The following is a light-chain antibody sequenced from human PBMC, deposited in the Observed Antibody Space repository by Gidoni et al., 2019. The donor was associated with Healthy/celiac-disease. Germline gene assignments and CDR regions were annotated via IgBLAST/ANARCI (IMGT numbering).Light chain of an antibody. CDR1: RSISSY. V-gene: IGKV1-39*01. CDR3: QQSYSTPPT. Sequence: DIQMTKSPSSLSESVGDRVTSTCRASRSISSYLNWYQQKPGKAPKLLIYAASSLQSGVPSRFSGSVSGTDFTLPISSLQPEDFATYYCQQSYSTPPTFGQGTRVEIK. J-gene: IGKJ1*01. CDR2: AAS.